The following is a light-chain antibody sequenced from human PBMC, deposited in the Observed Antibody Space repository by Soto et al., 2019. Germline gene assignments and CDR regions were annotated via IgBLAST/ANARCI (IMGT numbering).Light chain of an antibody. V-gene: IGKV1-9*01. Sequence: DIQLTQSPSFLSASVGDRVTITCRASQGMNSNLAWYQQKPGKAPKLLIFLASTLQGGVPSRFSGSGSGTEFTLTIISLQPEDFATYYCQHFNTYPLTFGPGTKVDIK. CDR1: QGMNSN. J-gene: IGKJ3*01. CDR2: LAS. CDR3: QHFNTYPLT.